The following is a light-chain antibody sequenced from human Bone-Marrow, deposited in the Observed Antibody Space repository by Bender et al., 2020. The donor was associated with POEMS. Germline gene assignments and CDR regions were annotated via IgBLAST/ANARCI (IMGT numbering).Light chain of an antibody. V-gene: IGLV2-11*01. CDR3: CSYAGSSSDV. J-gene: IGLJ2*01. CDR2: DVS. CDR1: SSDVGGYNY. Sequence: QSALTQPASVSGSPGQSITISCTGTSSDVGGYNYVSWYQQHPGKAPKLIIFDVSTRPSGVPDRFSGSKSGNTASLSISGLQAEDEADYYCCSYAGSSSDVFGGGTKLTVL.